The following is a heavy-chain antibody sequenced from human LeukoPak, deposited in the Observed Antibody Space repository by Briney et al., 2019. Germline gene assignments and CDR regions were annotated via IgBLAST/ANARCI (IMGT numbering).Heavy chain of an antibody. D-gene: IGHD1-26*01. CDR3: ARWSSGFFYDY. J-gene: IGHJ4*02. CDR2: INPLSGDT. Sequence: ASVKVSCKASGYTFTGYFMHWVRRAPGEGLEWMGWINPLSGDTNDAPNFQGRVTMTRDTSISTAYMELSRLRSDDTAVYYCARWSSGFFYDYWGQGTLVTVSS. CDR1: GYTFTGYF. V-gene: IGHV1-2*02.